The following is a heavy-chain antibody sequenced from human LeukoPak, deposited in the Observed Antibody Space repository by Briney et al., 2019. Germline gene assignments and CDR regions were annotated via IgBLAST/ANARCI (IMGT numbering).Heavy chain of an antibody. Sequence: GGSLRLSCAASGFTFSSYAMSWVRQAPGKGLQWVANIKPDGSEINYVDSVKGRFTISRDNAKNSLYLEMNSLRAEDTAVYYCARDRGWLQFDYWGQGTVVTVSS. CDR3: ARDRGWLQFDY. D-gene: IGHD5-24*01. CDR2: IKPDGSEI. CDR1: GFTFSSYA. V-gene: IGHV3-7*04. J-gene: IGHJ4*02.